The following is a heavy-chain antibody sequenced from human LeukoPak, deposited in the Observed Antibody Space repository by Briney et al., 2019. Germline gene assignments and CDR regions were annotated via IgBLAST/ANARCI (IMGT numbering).Heavy chain of an antibody. V-gene: IGHV3-23*01. J-gene: IGHJ6*02. CDR1: GFTFSSYA. CDR3: AKYVATVPTHYYYALDV. CDR2: ISGSVGST. D-gene: IGHD4-11*01. Sequence: GGSLTLSCAASGFTFSSYAMNWVRQAPGKGLEWVSAISGSVGSTYYADSVKGRFTFSRDNSKNTLYLQMNSLRAEDTAVYYCAKYVATVPTHYYYALDVWGQGTTVTVSS.